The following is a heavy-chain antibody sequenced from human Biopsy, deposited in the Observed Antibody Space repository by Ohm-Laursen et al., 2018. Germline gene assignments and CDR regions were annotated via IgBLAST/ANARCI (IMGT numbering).Heavy chain of an antibody. V-gene: IGHV4-34*01. Sequence: TLSLTCAVYSESFNGYYWSWIRQTPGKGLEWIGEINHSGRTNYNPSPKSRVTISVDTSKNQFSLKVRSVTAADTAVYYCVRGVDYYDPYHYYALDVWGQGTTVTVSS. CDR2: INHSGRT. CDR3: VRGVDYYDPYHYYALDV. CDR1: SESFNGYY. D-gene: IGHD3-22*01. J-gene: IGHJ6*02.